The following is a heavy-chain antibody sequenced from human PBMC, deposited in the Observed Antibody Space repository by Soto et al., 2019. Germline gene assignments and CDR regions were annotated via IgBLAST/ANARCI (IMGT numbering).Heavy chain of an antibody. D-gene: IGHD1-26*01. Sequence: ASVKVSCKASGYTFTSYGISWVRQAPGQGLEWMGWISAYNGNTKYEQKLQGRVTMTTDTSTSTAYMELRSLRSDDTAVYYCARDTAVGLFDYWGQGTLVTVSS. J-gene: IGHJ4*02. CDR1: GYTFTSYG. V-gene: IGHV1-18*01. CDR2: ISAYNGNT. CDR3: ARDTAVGLFDY.